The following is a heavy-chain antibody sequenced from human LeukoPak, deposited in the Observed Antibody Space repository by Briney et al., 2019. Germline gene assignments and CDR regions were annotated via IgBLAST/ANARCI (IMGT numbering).Heavy chain of an antibody. D-gene: IGHD6-13*01. CDR3: AARRGSSWFFDY. V-gene: IGHV4-59*01. CDR2: IYYSGST. Sequence: PSETLSLTCTVSGGSISSYYLSWVRQPPGKGLEWVGYIYYSGSTNYNPSLKSRVTISLDTSKNQFSLKLSSVTAADTAVYYCAARRGSSWFFDYWGQGTLVTVSS. CDR1: GGSISSYY. J-gene: IGHJ4*02.